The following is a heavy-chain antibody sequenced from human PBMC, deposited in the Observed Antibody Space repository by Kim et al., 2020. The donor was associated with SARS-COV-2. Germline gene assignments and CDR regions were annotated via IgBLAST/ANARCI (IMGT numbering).Heavy chain of an antibody. CDR1: GGSFSGYY. D-gene: IGHD3-9*01. Sequence: SETLSLTCAVYGGSFSGYYWSWIRQPPGKGLEWIGEINHSGSTNYNPSLKSRVTISVDTSKNQFSLKLSSVTAADTAVYYCARGPRYFDWSPGTLVTVSS. J-gene: IGHJ4*02. CDR3: ARGPRYFD. V-gene: IGHV4-34*01. CDR2: INHSGST.